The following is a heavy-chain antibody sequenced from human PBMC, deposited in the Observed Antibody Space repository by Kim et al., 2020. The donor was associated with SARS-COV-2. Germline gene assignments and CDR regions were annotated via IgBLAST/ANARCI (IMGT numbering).Heavy chain of an antibody. CDR1: GGSISSSSYY. Sequence: SETLSLTCTVSGGSISSSSYYWGWIRQPPGKGLEWIGSIYYSGSTYYNPSLKSRVTISVDTSKNQFSLKLSSVTAADTAVYYCARHGLGWVGALGGKEYFQHWGQGTLVTVSS. J-gene: IGHJ1*01. D-gene: IGHD1-26*01. CDR2: IYYSGST. V-gene: IGHV4-39*01. CDR3: ARHGLGWVGALGGKEYFQH.